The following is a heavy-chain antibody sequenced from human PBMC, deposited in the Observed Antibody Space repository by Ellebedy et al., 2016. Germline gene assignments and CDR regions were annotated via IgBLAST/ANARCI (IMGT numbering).Heavy chain of an antibody. J-gene: IGHJ2*01. CDR3: ASRPNWYFDL. Sequence: SETLSLXXTVSGGSVRSSSYYWDWIRQPPGKGLEWIGSMYYRGSTNYNPSLKSRVTISVDTSNNQFSLKLTSVTAADTAVYYCASRPNWYFDLWGRGTLVTVSS. CDR1: GGSVRSSSYY. CDR2: MYYRGST. V-gene: IGHV4-39*01.